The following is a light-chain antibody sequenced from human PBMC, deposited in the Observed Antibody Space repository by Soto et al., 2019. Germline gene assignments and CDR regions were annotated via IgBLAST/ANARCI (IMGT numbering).Light chain of an antibody. CDR2: EGS. Sequence: QSALTQPASVSGSPGQSITISCTGTSSDVGSYNVVSWYQQHPGKAPKLLIYEGSKRPSGVSNRFSGSKSDNTASLTISGLQAEDEADYYCCSYAGSNTLVFGGGTKLTVL. CDR3: CSYAGSNTLV. J-gene: IGLJ2*01. V-gene: IGLV2-23*01. CDR1: SSDVGSYNV.